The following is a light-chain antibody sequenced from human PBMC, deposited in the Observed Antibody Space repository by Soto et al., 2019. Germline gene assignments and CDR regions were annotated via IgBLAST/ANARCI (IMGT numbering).Light chain of an antibody. CDR1: QSVSTN. Sequence: EIVMTQSPATLSVSPGERATLSCRASQSVSTNLAWYQQKPGQAPRLLIYGASTRATDIPARFSGSGSGTEFTLTISSLQSEDFAVYYCQHHNDWVKSFGQGTKLEIK. CDR2: GAS. J-gene: IGKJ2*01. CDR3: QHHNDWVKS. V-gene: IGKV3-15*01.